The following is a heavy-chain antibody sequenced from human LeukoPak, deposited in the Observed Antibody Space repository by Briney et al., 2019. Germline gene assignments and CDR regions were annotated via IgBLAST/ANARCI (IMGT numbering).Heavy chain of an antibody. CDR3: ARGGCSGGSCYEDI. CDR1: GFTFSSYA. CDR2: ISSNGGST. J-gene: IGHJ3*02. Sequence: GGSLRLSCAASGFTFSSYAMHWVRQAPGKGLEYVSAISSNGGSTYYANSVKGRFTISRDNSKNTLYLQVGSLRAEDMAVYCCARGGCSGGSCYEDIWGQGTMVTVSS. D-gene: IGHD2-15*01. V-gene: IGHV3-64*01.